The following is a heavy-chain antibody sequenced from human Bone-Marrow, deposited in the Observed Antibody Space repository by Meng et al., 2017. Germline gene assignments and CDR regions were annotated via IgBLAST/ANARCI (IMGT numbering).Heavy chain of an antibody. D-gene: IGHD1-26*01. V-gene: IGHV1-69*01. CDR1: GGTFSSYA. CDR2: IIPIFGTA. CDR3: AREPGPRVGWFDP. Sequence: QVRLGQSGAEVKKPGSSVKVSGKASGGTFSSYAISWVRQAPGQGLEWMGGIIPIFGTANYAQKFQGRVTITADESTSTAYMELSSLRSEDTAVYYCAREPGPRVGWFDPWGQGTLVTVSS. J-gene: IGHJ5*02.